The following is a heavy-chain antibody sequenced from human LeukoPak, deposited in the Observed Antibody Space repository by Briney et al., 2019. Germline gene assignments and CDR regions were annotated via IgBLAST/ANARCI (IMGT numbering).Heavy chain of an antibody. CDR2: IYYSGST. Sequence: PSETLSLTYTVSGGSISSSSYYWGWIRQPPGKGLEWIGSIYYSGSTYYNPSLKSRVTISVDTSKNQFSLKLSSVTAADTAVYYCARPRSYYYMDVWGKGTTVTVSS. CDR1: GGSISSSSYY. V-gene: IGHV4-39*01. D-gene: IGHD1-14*01. J-gene: IGHJ6*03. CDR3: ARPRSYYYMDV.